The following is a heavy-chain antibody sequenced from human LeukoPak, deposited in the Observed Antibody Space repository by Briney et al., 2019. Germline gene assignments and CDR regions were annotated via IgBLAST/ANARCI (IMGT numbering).Heavy chain of an antibody. J-gene: IGHJ4*02. D-gene: IGHD4-23*01. CDR1: GYTFTSYG. CDR2: ISAYNGNT. V-gene: IGHV1-18*01. Sequence: ASVKVSCKASGYTFTSYGISWVRQAPGQGLEWMGWISAYNGNTNYAQKLQGRVTITRDTSASTAYMELSSLRSEDTAVYYCVRARKWELLFEYWGQGALVTVSS. CDR3: VRARKWELLFEY.